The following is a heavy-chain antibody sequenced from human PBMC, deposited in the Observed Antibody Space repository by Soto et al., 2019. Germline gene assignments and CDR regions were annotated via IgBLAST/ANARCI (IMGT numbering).Heavy chain of an antibody. Sequence: SVKVSCKASGGTFSSYTISWVRQAPGQGLEWMGRIIPILGIANYAQKFQGRVTITADKSTSTAYMELSSLRSEDTAVYYCAKGHSVNYWGAFDYWGLGTLVTVSS. CDR3: AKGHSVNYWGAFDY. D-gene: IGHD1-26*01. CDR2: IIPILGIA. V-gene: IGHV1-69*02. CDR1: GGTFSSYT. J-gene: IGHJ4*02.